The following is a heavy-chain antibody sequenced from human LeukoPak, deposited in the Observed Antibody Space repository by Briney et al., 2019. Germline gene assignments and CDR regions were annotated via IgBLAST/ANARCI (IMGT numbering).Heavy chain of an antibody. Sequence: ASVKVSCKASGYTFTGYYMHWVRQAPGQGLEWMGWINPNSGGTNYAQKFQGRVTMTRDTSISTAYMELSRLRSDDTAVYYCARDPRFLEWSYAFDIWGKGTMVTVSS. CDR2: INPNSGGT. D-gene: IGHD3-3*01. V-gene: IGHV1-2*02. J-gene: IGHJ3*02. CDR1: GYTFTGYY. CDR3: ARDPRFLEWSYAFDI.